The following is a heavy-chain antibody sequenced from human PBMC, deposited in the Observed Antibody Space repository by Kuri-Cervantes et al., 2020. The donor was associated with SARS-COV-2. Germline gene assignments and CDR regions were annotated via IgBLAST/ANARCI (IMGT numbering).Heavy chain of an antibody. CDR2: ISSSGSTI. J-gene: IGHJ4*02. Sequence: GESLKISCAASGFTFSSYSMNWIRQAPGKGLEWVSYISSSGSTIYYADSAKGRFTISRDNAKNSLYLQMNSLRAEDTAVYYCARTDFWSGYYVDYWGQGTLVTVSS. CDR3: ARTDFWSGYYVDY. V-gene: IGHV3-48*04. D-gene: IGHD3-3*01. CDR1: GFTFSSYS.